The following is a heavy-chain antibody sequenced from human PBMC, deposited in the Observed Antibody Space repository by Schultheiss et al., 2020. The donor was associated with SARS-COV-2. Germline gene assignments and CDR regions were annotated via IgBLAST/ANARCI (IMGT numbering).Heavy chain of an antibody. CDR3: AKEPLNRGRIFLSRGVTAFDF. D-gene: IGHD2/OR15-2a*01. V-gene: IGHV3-23*01. Sequence: GGSLRLSCAASGFVFSNYRMNWVRQPPGKGLEWVSAISGSGGSTYYADSVKGRFTISRDNSKNTVYLQMNSLRVEDTAIYYCAKEPLNRGRIFLSRGVTAFDFWGQGSLVTVSS. CDR1: GFVFSNYR. J-gene: IGHJ5*01. CDR2: ISGSGGST.